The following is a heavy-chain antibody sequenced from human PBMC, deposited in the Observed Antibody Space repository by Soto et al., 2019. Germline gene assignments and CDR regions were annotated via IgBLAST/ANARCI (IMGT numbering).Heavy chain of an antibody. V-gene: IGHV4-59*01. D-gene: IGHD1-1*01. CDR1: GGSISSYY. J-gene: IGHJ5*02. Sequence: SETLSLTCTVSGGSISSYYWSWIRQPPGKGLEWIGYIYYSGSTNYNPSLKSRVTISVDTSKNQFSLKLSSVTAADTAVYYCARAGKRSRGHQGGWFHPWAGGTRVTVS. CDR3: ARAGKRSRGHQGGWFHP. CDR2: IYYSGST.